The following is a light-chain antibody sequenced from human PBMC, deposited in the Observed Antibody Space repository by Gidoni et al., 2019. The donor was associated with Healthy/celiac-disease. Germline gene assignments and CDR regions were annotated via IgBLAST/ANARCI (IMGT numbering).Light chain of an antibody. CDR2: GAS. V-gene: IGKV3-15*01. CDR1: QSVSSN. Sequence: ELVMTPSPATLSVSPGEIATLSCRASQSVSSNFAWYQQKPGQAPRLLIHGASTRATGIPARFSGSGSGTEFTLTISSLQSEDFAVYCCQRYDNWPRTFGQGTKVEIK. CDR3: QRYDNWPRT. J-gene: IGKJ1*01.